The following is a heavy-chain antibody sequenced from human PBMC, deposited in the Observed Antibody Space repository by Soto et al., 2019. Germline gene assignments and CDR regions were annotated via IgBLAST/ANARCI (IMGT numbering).Heavy chain of an antibody. CDR3: ASRITVTIYYYYGMDV. Sequence: QVQLVQSGAEVKKPGSSVKVSCKASGGTFSSYAINWVRQAPGQGLEWMGGIIHIFGTANYAQKFQGRVTITADESTSTAYMELSSLRSEDTAVYYCASRITVTIYYYYGMDVWGQGTTVTVSS. CDR1: GGTFSSYA. J-gene: IGHJ6*02. V-gene: IGHV1-69*12. D-gene: IGHD1-7*01. CDR2: IIHIFGTA.